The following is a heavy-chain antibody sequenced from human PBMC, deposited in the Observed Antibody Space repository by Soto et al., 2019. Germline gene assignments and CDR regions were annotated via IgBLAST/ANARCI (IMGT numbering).Heavy chain of an antibody. V-gene: IGHV4-59*01. D-gene: IGHD3-22*01. CDR1: GGSISSYF. CDR3: ARESRAYDSSGYYYVGYFDY. J-gene: IGHJ4*02. Sequence: SETLSLTCTVSGGSISSYFWSWIRQPPGKGLEWIGYIFYSGSTNYNPSLKSRVTISVDTSKNQFSLKLSSVTAADTAVYYCARESRAYDSSGYYYVGYFDYWGQGTLVTVSS. CDR2: IFYSGST.